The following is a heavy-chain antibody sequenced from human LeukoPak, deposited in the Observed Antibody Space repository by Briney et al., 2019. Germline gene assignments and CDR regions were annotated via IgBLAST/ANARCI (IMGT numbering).Heavy chain of an antibody. J-gene: IGHJ4*02. CDR3: ARAGSNWYSFDY. CDR1: GGSISSYY. CDR2: IYYSGNT. D-gene: IGHD6-13*01. Sequence: PSETLSLTCTVSGGSISSYYWSWIRQPPGKGLEWIGCIYYSGNTNYNPSLKSRVTISVDTSKDQFSLKLSSVTAADTAVYYCARAGSNWYSFDYWGQGTLVTVSS. V-gene: IGHV4-59*08.